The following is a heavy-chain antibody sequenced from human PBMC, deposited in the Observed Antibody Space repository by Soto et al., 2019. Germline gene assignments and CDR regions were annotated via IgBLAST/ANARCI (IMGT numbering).Heavy chain of an antibody. J-gene: IGHJ6*02. V-gene: IGHV1-8*01. Sequence: GASVKVSCKASGYTFTSYDINWVRQATGQGPEWMGWMNPNSGNTGYAQKFQGRVTMTRNTSISTAYMELSSLRSEDTAVYYCAREPIGSSSGYGMDVWGQGTTVTVSS. CDR2: MNPNSGNT. D-gene: IGHD6-6*01. CDR1: GYTFTSYD. CDR3: AREPIGSSSGYGMDV.